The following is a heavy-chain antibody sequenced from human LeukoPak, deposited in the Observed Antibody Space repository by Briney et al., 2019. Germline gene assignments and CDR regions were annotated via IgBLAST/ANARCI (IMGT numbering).Heavy chain of an antibody. D-gene: IGHD6-13*01. CDR1: GGSFSGYY. V-gene: IGHV4-34*01. Sequence: SETLSLTCAVYGGSFSGYYWSWIRQPPGKGLEWIGEINHSGSTNYNPSLKSRDTISVDTSKNQFSLKLSSVTAADTAVYYCATPSAAGTSPFDYWGQGTLVTVSS. CDR3: ATPSAAGTSPFDY. J-gene: IGHJ4*02. CDR2: INHSGST.